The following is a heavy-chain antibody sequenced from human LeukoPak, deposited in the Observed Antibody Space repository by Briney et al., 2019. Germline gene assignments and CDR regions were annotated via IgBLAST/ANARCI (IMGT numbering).Heavy chain of an antibody. V-gene: IGHV4-39*07. D-gene: IGHD3-10*01. CDR2: IYYSGST. J-gene: IGHJ3*02. CDR1: GGSISSGGYY. CDR3: ARDGPPGPPPLNYYGSGRPDAFDI. Sequence: SETLSLACTVSGGSISSGGYYWSWIRQHPGKGLEWIGSIYYSGSTYYNPSLKSRVTISVDKSKNQFSLKLSSVTAADTAVYYCARDGPPGPPPLNYYGSGRPDAFDIWGQGTVVTVS.